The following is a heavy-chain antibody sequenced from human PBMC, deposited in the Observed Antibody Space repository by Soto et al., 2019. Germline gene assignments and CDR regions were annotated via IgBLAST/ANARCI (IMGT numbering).Heavy chain of an antibody. D-gene: IGHD4-17*01. CDR3: AKDIGTTVTTDYFDY. Sequence: GGSLRLSCAASGFTFSSYGMHWVRQAPGKGLEWVAVISYDGSNKYYADSVKGRFTISRDNSKNTLYLQMNSLRAEDTAVYYCAKDIGTTVTTDYFDYWGQGTLVTVSS. V-gene: IGHV3-30*18. CDR2: ISYDGSNK. J-gene: IGHJ4*02. CDR1: GFTFSSYG.